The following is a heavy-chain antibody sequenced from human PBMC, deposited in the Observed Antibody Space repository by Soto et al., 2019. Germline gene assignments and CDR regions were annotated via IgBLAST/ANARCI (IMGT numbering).Heavy chain of an antibody. Sequence: QVQLVQSGAEVKKPGSSVKVSCKASGGTFSSYAISWVRQAPGQGLEWMGGIISIFGTANYAQKFQGRFTITADESTRTVYMELSTLRSEDTAMYYCARGGGYYYDSSGYYYFDYWGQGTMVTVSS. CDR3: ARGGGYYYDSSGYYYFDY. J-gene: IGHJ4*02. V-gene: IGHV1-69*01. CDR2: IISIFGTA. D-gene: IGHD3-22*01. CDR1: GGTFSSYA.